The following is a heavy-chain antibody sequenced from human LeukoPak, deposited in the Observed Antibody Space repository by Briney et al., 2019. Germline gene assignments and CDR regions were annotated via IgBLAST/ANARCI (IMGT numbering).Heavy chain of an antibody. J-gene: IGHJ5*01. CDR2: ISGSGSTV. CDR3: ARDRGNSDPGDWFDS. D-gene: IGHD4-23*01. CDR1: GFTFSDYY. V-gene: IGHV3-11*01. Sequence: PGGSLRLSRAASGFTFSDYYMSWIRQAPGKGLEWVSYISGSGSTVYYAASVRGRFTISRDNAKNSLFLQMNSLRAEDMAVYYCARDRGNSDPGDWFDSWGQGTLVTVSS.